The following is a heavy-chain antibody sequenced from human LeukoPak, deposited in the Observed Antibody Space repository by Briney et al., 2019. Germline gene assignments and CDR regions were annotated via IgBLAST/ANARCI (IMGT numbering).Heavy chain of an antibody. CDR2: INPSGGST. CDR3: ATSYSGYDWGGY. Sequence: ASVKVSCKASGYTFTTYYMHWVRQAPGQGLEWMGIINPSGGSTSNAQKFQGRVTMTEDTSTDTAYMELSSLRSEDTAVYYCATSYSGYDWGGYWGQGTLVTVSS. D-gene: IGHD5-12*01. J-gene: IGHJ4*02. CDR1: GYTFTTYY. V-gene: IGHV1-46*01.